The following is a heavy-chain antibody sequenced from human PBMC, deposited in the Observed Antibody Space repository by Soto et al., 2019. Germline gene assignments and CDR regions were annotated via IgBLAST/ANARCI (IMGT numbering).Heavy chain of an antibody. CDR3: ARRLRQSGNSWDSGAFDI. D-gene: IGHD1-1*01. J-gene: IGHJ3*02. CDR1: GFSLSTSGVG. V-gene: IGHV2-5*02. CDR2: IYWDDDK. Sequence: QITLQESAPVLVRPTETLMLTCTYSGFSLSTSGVGVGWVRQPPGKALEWLAVIYWDDDKRYMPSLQNRLTITKDTSRNQVLLAMAHMLPMDTGTYYCARRLRQSGNSWDSGAFDIWGHGTVVAVS.